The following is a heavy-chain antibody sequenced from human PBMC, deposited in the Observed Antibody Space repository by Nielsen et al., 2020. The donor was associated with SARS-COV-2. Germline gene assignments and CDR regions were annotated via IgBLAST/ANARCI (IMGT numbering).Heavy chain of an antibody. V-gene: IGHV4-39*01. CDR1: GGSISSSSYY. D-gene: IGHD3-9*01. CDR2: IYYSGST. J-gene: IGHJ4*02. CDR3: ARPHYDILTGYPYYFDY. Sequence: SETLSLTCTVSGGSISSSSYYWGWIRQPPGKGLEWIGSIYYSGSTYYNPSLKSRVTISVDTSKNQFSLKLSSVTAADTAVYYCARPHYDILTGYPYYFDYWGQGTLVTVSS.